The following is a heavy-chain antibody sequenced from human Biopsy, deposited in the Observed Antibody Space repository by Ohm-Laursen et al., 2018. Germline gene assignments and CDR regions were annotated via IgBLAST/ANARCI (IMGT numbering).Heavy chain of an antibody. CDR1: GDSINSSY. D-gene: IGHD2-15*01. CDR2: ISNSGNT. CDR3: ARRGSGGRSFDY. V-gene: IGHV4-59*08. J-gene: IGHJ4*02. Sequence: TLSLTCTVSGDSINSSYWSWIRQAPGKGLEWIGFISNSGNTNYNPSLKSRVTISADTSKNQFSLKLGSVTVADTAVFYCARRGSGGRSFDYWGQGSLVAVSS.